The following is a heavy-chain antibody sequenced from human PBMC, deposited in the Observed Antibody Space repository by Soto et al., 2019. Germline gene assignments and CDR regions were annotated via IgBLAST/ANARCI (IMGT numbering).Heavy chain of an antibody. CDR2: IYSSGST. V-gene: IGHV4-39*01. J-gene: IGHJ4*02. Sequence: QLQLQESGPGLVKPSETLSLTCTVSGGSISSSYYYWGWIRQPPGKGLEWIGSIYSSGSTYYNPSLTSRVTISVDKTKIQFSLSLTSVTSAVTAVYYCASGIDFDILTGCYHFDCWGQGTLVTVS. CDR1: GGSISSSYYY. D-gene: IGHD3-9*01. CDR3: ASGIDFDILTGCYHFDC.